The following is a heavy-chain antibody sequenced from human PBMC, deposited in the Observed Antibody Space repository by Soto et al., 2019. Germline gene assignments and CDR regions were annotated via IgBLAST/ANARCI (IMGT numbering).Heavy chain of an antibody. V-gene: IGHV1-69*08. D-gene: IGHD4-17*01. CDR2: IIPALGTA. CDR3: ARPDFGDYWYFDL. J-gene: IGHJ2*01. CDR1: GGTFSSHT. Sequence: QDQLVQSGAEVKKPGSSVKGSCKASGGTFSSHTFSWVRPAPGQGLEWMGRIIPALGTATYAQKFQGRVTITADESATTVYMELNSLRSEDTAVYYCARPDFGDYWYFDLWGRGTLVTVSS.